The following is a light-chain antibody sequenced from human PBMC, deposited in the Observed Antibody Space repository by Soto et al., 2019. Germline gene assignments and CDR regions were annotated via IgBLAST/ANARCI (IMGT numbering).Light chain of an antibody. J-gene: IGLJ2*01. CDR1: SSDIGGHNY. CDR3: SSYTTTSTVV. Sequence: QSALTQPASVFGSPGQSITVSCTGTSSDIGGHNYVSWYQQHPGKVPKLIIYEVSNRPSGVSNRFSGSKSGNTASLTVSGLQAEDEADYYCSSYTTTSTVVFGGGTKLTVL. V-gene: IGLV2-14*01. CDR2: EVS.